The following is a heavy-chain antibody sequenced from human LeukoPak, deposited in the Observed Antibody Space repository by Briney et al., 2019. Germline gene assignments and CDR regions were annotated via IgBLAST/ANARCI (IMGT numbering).Heavy chain of an antibody. D-gene: IGHD5-12*01. CDR2: VMDSGRT. Sequence: PSETLSLTCAAYGGTFSDYYWSWIRQSPGKGLEWIGEVMDSGRTNYNPSLKSRVTISIDTSKNQFSLRLSSMTAADTAVYYCVREHNIVIPTARTYYYYYMDVWGKGTTVTVSS. CDR3: VREHNIVIPTARTYYYYYMDV. V-gene: IGHV4-34*12. CDR1: GGTFSDYY. J-gene: IGHJ6*03.